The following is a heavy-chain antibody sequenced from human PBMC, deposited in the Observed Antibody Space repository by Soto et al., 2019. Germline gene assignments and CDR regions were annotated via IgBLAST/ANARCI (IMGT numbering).Heavy chain of an antibody. CDR3: ARESGGYGLLDS. D-gene: IGHD5-18*01. CDR2: IYPSWLP. CDR1: GGSISNSAYS. J-gene: IGHJ4*02. Sequence: QLQLQESGSGLVTPSHTLSLTCTVSGGSISNSAYSWSWIRQPPGQGLEWIGYIYPSWLPFYTPSLWRRVTISIDRSNDQFSLHLKSVTSSDTSVYYCARESGGYGLLDSWCQGTGATVSS. V-gene: IGHV4-30-2*01.